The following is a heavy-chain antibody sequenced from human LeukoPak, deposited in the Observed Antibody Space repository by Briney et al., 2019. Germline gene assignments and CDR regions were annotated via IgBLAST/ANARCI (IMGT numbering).Heavy chain of an antibody. CDR2: ISYDGSNK. CDR1: GFTFSSYA. CDR3: ARPRSSSWYFWDY. Sequence: PGGSLRLSCSASGFTFSSYAMHWVRQAPGKGLEWVAVISYDGSNKYYADSVKGRFTISRDNSKNTLYLQMNSLRAEDTAVYYCARPRSSSWYFWDYWGQGTLVTVSS. V-gene: IGHV3-30-3*01. J-gene: IGHJ4*02. D-gene: IGHD6-13*01.